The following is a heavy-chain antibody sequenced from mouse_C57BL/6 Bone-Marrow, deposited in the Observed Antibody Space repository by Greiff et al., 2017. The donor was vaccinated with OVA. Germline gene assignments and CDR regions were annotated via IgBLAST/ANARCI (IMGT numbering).Heavy chain of an antibody. V-gene: IGHV1-54*01. Sequence: QVQLKESGAELVRPGTSVKVSCKASGYAFTNYLIEWVKQRPGQGLEWIGVINPGSGGTNYNEKFKGKATLTADKSSSTAYMQLSSLTSEDSAVYFCARHYPRAMDYWGQGTSVTVSS. CDR1: GYAFTNYL. J-gene: IGHJ4*01. D-gene: IGHD5-5*01. CDR3: ARHYPRAMDY. CDR2: INPGSGGT.